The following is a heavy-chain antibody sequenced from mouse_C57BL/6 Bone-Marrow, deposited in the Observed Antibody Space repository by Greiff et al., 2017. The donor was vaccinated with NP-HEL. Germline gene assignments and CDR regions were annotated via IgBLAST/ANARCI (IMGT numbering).Heavy chain of an antibody. CDR1: GYAFSSSW. Sequence: QVQLQQSGPELVKPGASVKISCKASGYAFSSSWMNWVKQRPGKGLEWIGRIYPGDGDTNYNGKFKGKATLTADKSSSTAYMQLSSLTSEDSAVYFCARRTTGSGYDFDYWGQGTTLTVSS. D-gene: IGHD3-2*02. CDR3: ARRTTGSGYDFDY. V-gene: IGHV1-82*01. J-gene: IGHJ2*01. CDR2: IYPGDGDT.